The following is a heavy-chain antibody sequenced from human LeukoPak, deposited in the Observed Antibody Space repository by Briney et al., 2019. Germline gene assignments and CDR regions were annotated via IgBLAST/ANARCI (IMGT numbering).Heavy chain of an antibody. CDR3: ARFPYGSGYNWFDP. J-gene: IGHJ5*02. V-gene: IGHV4-4*07. CDR1: GGSISSYY. Sequence: PSETLSXTCTVSGGSISSYYWSWIRQPAGKGLEWIGRIYTSGSTNYNPSLKSRVTMSVDTSKNQFSLKLSSVTAADTAVYYCARFPYGSGYNWFDPWGQGTLVTVSS. D-gene: IGHD3-10*01. CDR2: IYTSGST.